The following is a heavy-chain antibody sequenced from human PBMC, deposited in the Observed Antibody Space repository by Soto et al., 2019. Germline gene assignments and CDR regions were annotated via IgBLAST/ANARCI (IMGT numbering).Heavy chain of an antibody. CDR2: ISGSGGKT. CDR1: GLTFNMYA. D-gene: IGHD3-16*01. J-gene: IGHJ4*02. CDR3: ALDLRYWGY. V-gene: IGHV3-23*01. Sequence: EVQLLESGGGLVQPGGSLRLSCAASGLTFNMYAMTWVRQAPGKGLEWVSGISGSGGKTHYADSVKSRFTTSRDNSMNTMYLQMDSLRAEDTAVYYCALDLRYWGYWGQGALVTVSS.